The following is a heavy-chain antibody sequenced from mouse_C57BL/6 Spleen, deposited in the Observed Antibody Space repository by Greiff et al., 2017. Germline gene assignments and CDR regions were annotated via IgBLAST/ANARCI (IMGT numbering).Heavy chain of an antibody. D-gene: IGHD2-4*01. CDR3: ARRGVYDCLLVY. CDR1: GYTFTGYW. V-gene: IGHV1-9*01. J-gene: IGHJ2*01. CDR2: ILPGSGSN. Sequence: QVQLKESGAELMKPGASVKLSCKATGYTFTGYWIEWVKQRPGHGLEWIGEILPGSGSNNYNEKFKGKATFTADTSSNSAYMQLSSLTTADSAIYYCARRGVYDCLLVYWGQGTTLTVSS.